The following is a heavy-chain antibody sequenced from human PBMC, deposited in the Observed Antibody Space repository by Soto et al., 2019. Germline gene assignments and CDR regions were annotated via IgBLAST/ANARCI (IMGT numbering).Heavy chain of an antibody. Sequence: QVQLVESGGGVVQPGRSLRLSCAASGFTFSSYGMHWVRQAPGKGLEWVAVISYDGSNKYYADSVKGRFTISRDNSKNTLYLQMNSLRAEDTAVYYCAKDQYYYDSSGTLGSPLYYFDYWGQGTQVTVSS. V-gene: IGHV3-30*18. CDR2: ISYDGSNK. CDR1: GFTFSSYG. CDR3: AKDQYYYDSSGTLGSPLYYFDY. D-gene: IGHD3-22*01. J-gene: IGHJ4*02.